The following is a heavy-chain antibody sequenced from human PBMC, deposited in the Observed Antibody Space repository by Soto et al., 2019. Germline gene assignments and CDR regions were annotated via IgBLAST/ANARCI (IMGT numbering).Heavy chain of an antibody. CDR2: INRDGSKK. CDR1: GFTLSAYW. Sequence: EVQLEESGGDLVQPGGSLRLSCAASGFTLSAYWMTWVRQAPGKGLEWVANINRDGSKKSYLDSVRGRFTISRYNVGNSLYLQMDSLRADDTALYYCARDVSLWSSSLSLDAFDMWGQGTMVTVSS. D-gene: IGHD6-13*01. V-gene: IGHV3-7*05. J-gene: IGHJ3*02. CDR3: ARDVSLWSSSLSLDAFDM.